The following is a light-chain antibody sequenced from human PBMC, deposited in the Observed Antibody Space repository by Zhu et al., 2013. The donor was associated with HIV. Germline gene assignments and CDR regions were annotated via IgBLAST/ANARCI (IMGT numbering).Light chain of an antibody. Sequence: DIQMTQSPSTLSASVGDRVTITCRASQSISDWLAWYQQKPGKAPKVLIYDASSLKTGVPSRFSGSGSGTEFTLTISSLQPDDFATYYCQHVNENAAFGPGTKVDV. CDR3: QHVNENAA. V-gene: IGKV1-5*01. CDR2: DAS. J-gene: IGKJ3*01. CDR1: QSISDW.